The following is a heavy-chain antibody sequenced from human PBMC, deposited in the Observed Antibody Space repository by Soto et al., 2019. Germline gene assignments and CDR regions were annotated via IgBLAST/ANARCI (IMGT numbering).Heavy chain of an antibody. CDR1: GFTFSNYG. CDR2: VWLDGSNK. Sequence: PGGSLRLSCAASGFTFSNYGMHWVRQAPGKGLERVAFVWLDGSNKYYADSVRDRFTISRVNSKNTLYLQMNSLRAEDTAVYHGASRAFDYWRQGTLVTVSS. CDR3: ASRAFDY. V-gene: IGHV3-30*02. J-gene: IGHJ4*02.